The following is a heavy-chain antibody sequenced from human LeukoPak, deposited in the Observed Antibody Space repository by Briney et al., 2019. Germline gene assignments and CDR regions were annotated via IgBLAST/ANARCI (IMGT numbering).Heavy chain of an antibody. J-gene: IGHJ4*02. CDR3: ARVNCGGDCYSGYFDY. CDR2: IKQDGSDK. D-gene: IGHD2-21*02. Sequence: GGSLRLSCAASGFTFSGYWMSWVRQAPGKGLEWVANIKQDGSDKYYVDSVKGRFTISRDSAKNSLFLQMNSLRAEDTAVYYCARVNCGGDCYSGYFDYWGQGNLVTVSS. CDR1: GFTFSGYW. V-gene: IGHV3-7*01.